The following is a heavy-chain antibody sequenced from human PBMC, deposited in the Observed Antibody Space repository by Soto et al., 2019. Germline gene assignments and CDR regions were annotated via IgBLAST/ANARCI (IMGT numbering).Heavy chain of an antibody. CDR2: INSDGSST. CDR3: AKDPYYDSTGYHDY. D-gene: IGHD3-22*01. J-gene: IGHJ4*02. V-gene: IGHV3-74*01. Sequence: GGSLRLSCAASGFTFSSYWMHWVRQAPGKGLVWVSRINSDGSSTSYADSVKGRFTISRDNAKNTLYLQMNSLRAEDTAVYYCAKDPYYDSTGYHDYWGQGTLVTVSS. CDR1: GFTFSSYW.